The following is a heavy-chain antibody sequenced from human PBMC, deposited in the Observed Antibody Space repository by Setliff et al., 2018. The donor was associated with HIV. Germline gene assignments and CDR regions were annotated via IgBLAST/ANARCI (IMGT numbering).Heavy chain of an antibody. CDR2: ISSRGDTI. V-gene: IGHV3-48*04. Sequence: PSETLSLSCKATGFSFSLYAMSWVRQAPGKGLEWVSYISSRGDTIYDADSVKGRFTISRDNAKSSLYLQMNSLRAEDTAIYYCARLWGLKEDTFDIWGQGTMVTVSS. D-gene: IGHD3-16*01. CDR3: ARLWGLKEDTFDI. CDR1: GFSFSLYA. J-gene: IGHJ3*02.